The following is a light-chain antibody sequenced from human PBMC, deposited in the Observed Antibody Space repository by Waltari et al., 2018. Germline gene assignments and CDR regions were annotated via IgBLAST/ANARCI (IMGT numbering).Light chain of an antibody. CDR3: TSYTSSSTFHVV. V-gene: IGLV2-14*01. Sequence: QSALPPPASVSGSPGQSITLSCTGPRSDLGGYASVSWYQQHPGKAPKLIIYEVSSRPSGVSNRFSGSKSGNTASLTISGLQAEDEADYYCTSYTSSSTFHVVFGGGTKLTVL. CDR2: EVS. CDR1: RSDLGGYAS. J-gene: IGLJ2*01.